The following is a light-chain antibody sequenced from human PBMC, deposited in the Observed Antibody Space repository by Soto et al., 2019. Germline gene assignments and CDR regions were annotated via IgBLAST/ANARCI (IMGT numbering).Light chain of an antibody. V-gene: IGKV1-27*01. CDR3: QQLNSYPLT. J-gene: IGKJ4*01. CDR1: QGISNY. CDR2: AAS. Sequence: DIQMTQSPSSLSASVGDRVTITCRASQGISNYLAWYQEKPGKVPKLLIYAASTLQSGVTSRFRGSESGTDFTLTISSLQPEDAATYYCQQLNSYPLTFGGGNKVEIK.